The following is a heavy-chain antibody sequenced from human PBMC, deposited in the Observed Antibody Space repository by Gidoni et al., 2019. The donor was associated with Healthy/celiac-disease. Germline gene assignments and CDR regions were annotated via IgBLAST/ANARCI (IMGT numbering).Heavy chain of an antibody. CDR3: ARVGSDFDY. Sequence: GRVTTTADESTSTAYMELSSLRSEDTAVYYCARVGSDFDYWGQGTLVTVSS. V-gene: IGHV1-69*01. J-gene: IGHJ4*02.